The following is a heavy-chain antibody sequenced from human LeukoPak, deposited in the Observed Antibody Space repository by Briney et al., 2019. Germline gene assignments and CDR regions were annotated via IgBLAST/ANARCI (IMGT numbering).Heavy chain of an antibody. J-gene: IGHJ5*02. CDR3: AGGHSGNNPNWFDP. D-gene: IGHD5-18*01. CDR2: IYTTGDT. Sequence: SETLSLSCSVPGGSISSYYWTWIRQPAGKGLEWIGRIYTTGDTSYNPSLQSRVTLSIDRSKKEFYMMLTSVTAADSAVYFCAGGHSGNNPNWFDPWGQGILVTVSS. CDR1: GGSISSYY. V-gene: IGHV4-4*07.